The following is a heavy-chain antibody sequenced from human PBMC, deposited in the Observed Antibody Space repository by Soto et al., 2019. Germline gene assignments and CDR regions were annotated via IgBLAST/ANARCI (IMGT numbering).Heavy chain of an antibody. CDR1: GFTFSSYW. J-gene: IGHJ3*02. CDR3: ARYLCRYCIGGSCYSLCSIGAFDI. CDR2: INSDGSST. Sequence: GSLRLSCAASGFTFSSYWMHWVRQAPGKGLVWVSRINSDGSSTSYADYVKGRFTISRDNSKNTLYLQMNSLRAEDTAVYYCARYLCRYCIGGSCYSLCSIGAFDIWGQGTMVTVSS. V-gene: IGHV3-74*01. D-gene: IGHD2-15*01.